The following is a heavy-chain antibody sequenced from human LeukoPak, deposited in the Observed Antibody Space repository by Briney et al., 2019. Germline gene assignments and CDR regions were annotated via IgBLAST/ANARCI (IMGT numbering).Heavy chain of an antibody. V-gene: IGHV3-7*01. Sequence: GGSLRLSCAASGFTFSTYWMTWVRQAPGKGLEWVANMKQDGSVKYYVDSVEGRFTISRDNAKNSLYLQMNSLRAEDTAVYYCGRRPREIAVADYWGQGTLVTVSS. D-gene: IGHD6-19*01. CDR1: GFTFSTYW. J-gene: IGHJ4*02. CDR3: GRRPREIAVADY. CDR2: MKQDGSVK.